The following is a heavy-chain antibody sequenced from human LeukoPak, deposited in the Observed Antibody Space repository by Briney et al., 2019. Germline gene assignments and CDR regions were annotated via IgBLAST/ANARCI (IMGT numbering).Heavy chain of an antibody. D-gene: IGHD2-2*01. J-gene: IGHJ4*02. CDR2: INPSGDST. CDR3: ARHPSPQLHHFDY. V-gene: IGHV1-46*01. Sequence: GASVKVSCKASGYTFTSYYMHWVRQAPGQGLEWMGIINPSGDSTSYEQRFQGRLTMTRDTSTNTVYMELSSLRSEDTAVYYCARHPSPQLHHFDYWAQGTLVTVSS. CDR1: GYTFTSYY.